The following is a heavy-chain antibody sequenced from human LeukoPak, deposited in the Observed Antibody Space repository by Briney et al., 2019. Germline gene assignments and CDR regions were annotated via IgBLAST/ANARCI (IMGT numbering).Heavy chain of an antibody. CDR2: ISGSGGTT. J-gene: IGHJ4*02. V-gene: IGHV3-23*01. CDR1: GSTISSYA. D-gene: IGHD5-12*01. Sequence: PGGSLRLSCAASGSTISSYAMSWVRQAPGKGLEWVSGISGSGGTTYYADSVQGRFTISRDNSKKTLFLQMSSLRAEDTAVYYCAKGDVVTAISPLDYWGQGTLVIVSS. CDR3: AKGDVVTAISPLDY.